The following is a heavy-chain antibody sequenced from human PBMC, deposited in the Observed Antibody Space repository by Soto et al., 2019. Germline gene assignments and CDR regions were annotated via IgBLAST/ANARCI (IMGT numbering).Heavy chain of an antibody. Sequence: SVKVSCKXSGGTFSSYAISWVRQAPGQGLEWMGGIIPIFGTANYAQKFQGRVTITADESTSTAYMELSSLRSEDTAVYYCARPLGGYYNYYYYYGMDVWGQGTTVTVSS. V-gene: IGHV1-69*13. D-gene: IGHD3-3*01. J-gene: IGHJ6*02. CDR2: IIPIFGTA. CDR3: ARPLGGYYNYYYYYGMDV. CDR1: GGTFSSYA.